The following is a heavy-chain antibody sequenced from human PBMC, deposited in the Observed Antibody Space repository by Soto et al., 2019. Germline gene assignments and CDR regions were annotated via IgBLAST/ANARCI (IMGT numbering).Heavy chain of an antibody. D-gene: IGHD2-15*01. Sequence: QVQLVQSGAEVKKPGSWVKVSCKASGGTFSSYAISWVRQAPGQGLEWMGGIIPIFGTGNYAQKFQGRVTVTADESTSTAYMERSSLRSEDTAVYYCARARTSSCPVGCWFDPWGQGTLVTVSS. J-gene: IGHJ5*02. CDR1: GGTFSSYA. CDR3: ARARTSSCPVGCWFDP. V-gene: IGHV1-69*12. CDR2: IIPIFGTG.